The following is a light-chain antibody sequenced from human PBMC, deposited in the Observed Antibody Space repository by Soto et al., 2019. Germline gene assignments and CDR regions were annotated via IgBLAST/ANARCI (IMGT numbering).Light chain of an antibody. Sequence: AIPLTQSPSSLSASVRDSVTITCRASQGISSALAWYQQTPGRAPKLLIFDASTLESGVSSRFSGSRSGTDFTLTVSSLQPEDFATYYWQQFDDHPFTFGPGTRVDF. CDR2: DAS. CDR1: QGISSA. J-gene: IGKJ3*01. V-gene: IGKV1D-13*01. CDR3: QQFDDHPFT.